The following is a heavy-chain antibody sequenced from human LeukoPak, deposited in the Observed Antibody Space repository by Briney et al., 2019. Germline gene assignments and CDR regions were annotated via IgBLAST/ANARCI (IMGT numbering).Heavy chain of an antibody. V-gene: IGHV4-34*01. J-gene: IGHJ6*04. CDR3: AKVGGYCSSTSCYRRYYYYYGMDV. D-gene: IGHD2-2*02. CDR1: GGSFSGYY. CDR2: INHSGST. Sequence: SETLSLTCAVYGGSFSGYYWSWIRQPPGKGLEWIGEINHSGSTNYNPSLKSRVTTSVDTSKNQFSLKLSSVTAADTAVYYCAKVGGYCSSTSCYRRYYYYYGMDVWGKGTTVTVSS.